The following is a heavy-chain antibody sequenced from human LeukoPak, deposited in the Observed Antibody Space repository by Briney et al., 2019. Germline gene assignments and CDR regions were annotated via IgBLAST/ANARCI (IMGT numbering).Heavy chain of an antibody. V-gene: IGHV3-23*01. J-gene: IGHJ4*02. CDR3: ATVPGYCSSPSCMVRFDY. CDR1: GFTFSSYA. D-gene: IGHD2-2*01. CDR2: ISGSGGST. Sequence: PGGSLRLSCAASGFTFSSYAMSWVRQAPGKGLEWVSAISGSGGSTYYADYVKGRFTISRDTSKNTLYLQMHSLGAEAAADCDCATVPGYCSSPSCMVRFDYWGQGTLVTVSS.